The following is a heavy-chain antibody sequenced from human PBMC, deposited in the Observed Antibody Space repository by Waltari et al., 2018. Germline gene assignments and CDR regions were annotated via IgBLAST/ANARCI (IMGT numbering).Heavy chain of an antibody. CDR2: IYHGGRT. V-gene: IGHV4-39*07. CDR3: ARAGTYDFWSGRLDH. CDR1: GGSISNTYYY. Sequence: QLQLQESGPGLVKPSETLSLTCTVSGGSISNTYYYWGGIRQSPGKGLEWFGNIYHGGRTQNNPALQSRLSLSVDTSKNQFSLRLSAVRAADTAVYYCARAGTYDFWSGRLDHWGQGTLVTVSS. D-gene: IGHD3-3*01. J-gene: IGHJ5*02.